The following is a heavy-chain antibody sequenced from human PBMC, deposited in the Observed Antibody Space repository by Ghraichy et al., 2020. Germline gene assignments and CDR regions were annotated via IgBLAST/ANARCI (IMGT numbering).Heavy chain of an antibody. CDR3: ATVFEH. CDR2: IDNEGTGT. J-gene: IGHJ4*02. Sequence: GESLNISCAVSGFSLSSNWIHWVRQVPGKGLQWVSRIDNEGTGTSYADSVQGRFTISRDSAKNTVYLQMNSLRVEDTAVYYCATVFEHWGLGTLVTVSS. V-gene: IGHV3-74*01. CDR1: GFSLSSNW.